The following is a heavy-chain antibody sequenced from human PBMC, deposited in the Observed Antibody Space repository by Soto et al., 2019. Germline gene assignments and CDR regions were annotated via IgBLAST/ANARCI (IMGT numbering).Heavy chain of an antibody. D-gene: IGHD1-26*01. V-gene: IGHV3-74*01. CDR2: MNSDGSIR. CDR1: GFAFSNHW. J-gene: IGHJ4*02. CDR3: TREYSVGPTSYDY. Sequence: GGSLRLSCAASGFAFSNHWMHWVRQDPGEGLVWVARMNSDGSIRSYAGSVKGRFTISRDNAKKTVYLQMNSLRAEDTAVYYCTREYSVGPTSYDYWGQGTVVTVSS.